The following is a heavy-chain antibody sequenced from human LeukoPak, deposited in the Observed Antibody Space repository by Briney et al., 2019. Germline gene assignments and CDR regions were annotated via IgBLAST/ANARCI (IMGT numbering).Heavy chain of an antibody. CDR1: GFTFSSYW. D-gene: IGHD3-3*01. V-gene: IGHV3-7*01. CDR2: IKQDGSEK. J-gene: IGHJ6*03. Sequence: GGSLRLSCAASGFTFSSYWMSWVRQAPGKGLEWVANIKQDGSEKYYVDSVKGRFTISRDNAKNSLYLQMNSLRAEDTAVYYCAKVEEGTAIFGVGSPYYYYYMDVWGKGTTVTVSS. CDR3: AKVEEGTAIFGVGSPYYYYYMDV.